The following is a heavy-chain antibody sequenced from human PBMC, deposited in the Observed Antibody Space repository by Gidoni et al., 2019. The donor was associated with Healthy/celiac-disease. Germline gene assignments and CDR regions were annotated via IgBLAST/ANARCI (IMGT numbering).Heavy chain of an antibody. CDR2: IGTAGDT. Sequence: EGQLVASGGGLVQPGGSLRLSCAASGFTFSRYDMHWVRQVTGKCLEWVSGIGTAGDTYYPGSVKGRLTISRENAKNSWYLQMNSLRVGDTAVYYCARGGLGQLVDAFDIWGQGTMVTVSS. J-gene: IGHJ3*02. V-gene: IGHV3-13*04. CDR3: ARGGLGQLVDAFDI. CDR1: GFTFSRYD. D-gene: IGHD6-6*01.